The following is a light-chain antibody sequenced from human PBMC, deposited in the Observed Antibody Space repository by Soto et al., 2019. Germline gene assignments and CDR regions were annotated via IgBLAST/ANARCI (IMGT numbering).Light chain of an antibody. CDR3: QQYSSSPFT. CDR1: QSVSRNY. Sequence: EIVLTQSPGTLSLSPGERATLSCRASQSVSRNYLAWYRQKPGQAPRLLIYGASSRATGIPDRFGGSGSGTEFILTISSLQSEDFAVYYCQQYSSSPFTFGQGTRLEIK. V-gene: IGKV3-20*01. J-gene: IGKJ5*01. CDR2: GAS.